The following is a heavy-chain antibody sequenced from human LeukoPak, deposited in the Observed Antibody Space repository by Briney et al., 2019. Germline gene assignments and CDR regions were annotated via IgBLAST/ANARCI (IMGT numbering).Heavy chain of an antibody. CDR3: AKAPCSGGGCYSGFDY. D-gene: IGHD2-15*01. V-gene: IGHV4-59*01. CDR2: IYYSGST. Sequence: PSETLSLTCTVSGGSISSYYWSWIRQPPGKGLEWIGDIYYSGSTNSNPSLKSRVTISVDTSKNQFSLKLRSVSAADTAVYYCAKAPCSGGGCYSGFDYWGQGTLVTVSS. CDR1: GGSISSYY. J-gene: IGHJ4*02.